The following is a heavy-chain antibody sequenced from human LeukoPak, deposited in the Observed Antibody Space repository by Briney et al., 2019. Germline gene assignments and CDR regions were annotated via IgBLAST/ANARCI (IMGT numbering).Heavy chain of an antibody. J-gene: IGHJ4*02. CDR3: ARGRLGGSGSYYNVLDY. V-gene: IGHV4-34*01. Sequence: SETLSLTCAVYGGAFSGYYWSWIRQPPGKGLEWIGEIIHSGRTNYNPSLKSRVTISVDTSRNQFSLKLSSVTAADTAVYYCARGRLGGSGSYYNVLDYWGQGTLVTVSS. D-gene: IGHD3-10*01. CDR2: IIHSGRT. CDR1: GGAFSGYY.